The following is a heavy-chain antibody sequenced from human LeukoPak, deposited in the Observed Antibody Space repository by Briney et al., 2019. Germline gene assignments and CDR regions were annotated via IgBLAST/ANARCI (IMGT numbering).Heavy chain of an antibody. V-gene: IGHV3-11*01. D-gene: IGHD3-10*01. CDR1: GFTFSNYY. J-gene: IGHJ2*01. CDR3: ARDRGFGWYFDL. Sequence: GGSLRLSCAASGFTFSNYYMTWIRQAPGKGLEWISYISNSGSIIYYADSVEGRFTISRDNTKNSLYLQMNSLRAEDTAVYYCARDRGFGWYFDLWGRGTLVTVSS. CDR2: ISNSGSII.